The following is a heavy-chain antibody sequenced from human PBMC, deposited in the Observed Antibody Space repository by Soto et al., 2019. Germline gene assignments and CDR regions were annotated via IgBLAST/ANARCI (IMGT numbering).Heavy chain of an antibody. CDR3: ARDPDY. V-gene: IGHV4-39*02. CDR2: IYYSGGT. CDR1: GGSISSSDSYY. Sequence: SETLSLTCTVSGGSISSSDSYYWGWIRQPPGKGLEWIGSIYYSGGTYYNPSLKSRVTMSVDTSKNQFSLRLSSVTAADTAVYYCARDPDYWGQGTLVTISS. J-gene: IGHJ4*02.